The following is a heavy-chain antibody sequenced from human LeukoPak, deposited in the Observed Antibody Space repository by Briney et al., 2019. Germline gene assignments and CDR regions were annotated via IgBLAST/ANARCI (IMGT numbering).Heavy chain of an antibody. J-gene: IGHJ4*02. CDR1: GLTFSRYT. CDR3: AREGWDGSGSLDY. Sequence: PGGSLRLFCAGSGLTFSRYTMHWVRQAPGKGLEWVAIISYDGSNKHYADSVKGRFTISRDNSKNTLSLQMNSLRAEDTAVYYCAREGWDGSGSLDYWGQGTLVTVSS. D-gene: IGHD3-10*01. V-gene: IGHV3-30-3*01. CDR2: ISYDGSNK.